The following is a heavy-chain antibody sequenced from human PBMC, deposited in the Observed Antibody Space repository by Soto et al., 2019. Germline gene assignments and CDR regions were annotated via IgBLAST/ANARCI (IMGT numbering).Heavy chain of an antibody. J-gene: IGHJ4*02. D-gene: IGHD6-19*01. V-gene: IGHV1-69*12. CDR2: IIPIFGTA. CDR1: GGTFSSYA. Sequence: QVQLVQSGAEVKKPGSSVKVSCKASGGTFSSYAISWVRQAPGQGLEWMGGIIPIFGTANYAQKFQGRVTITADESTSTAYMELSSLRSEDTAVYYCARDHYFRAPTQGQPGSSGCIYWGQGTLVTVSS. CDR3: ARDHYFRAPTQGQPGSSGCIY.